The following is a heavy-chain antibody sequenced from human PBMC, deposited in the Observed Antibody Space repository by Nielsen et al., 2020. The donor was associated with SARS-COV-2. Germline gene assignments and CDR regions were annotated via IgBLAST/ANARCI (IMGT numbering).Heavy chain of an antibody. Sequence: SLKISCAASGFTFDDSAMHWVRQAPGKGLEWVSGISWNSGSIGYADSVKGRFTISRDNAKNSLYLQMNSLRAEDTALYYCAKDIHPAGTYVNDYWGQGTLVTVSS. CDR3: AKDIHPAGTYVNDY. CDR2: ISWNSGSI. CDR1: GFTFDDSA. D-gene: IGHD6-19*01. V-gene: IGHV3-9*01. J-gene: IGHJ4*02.